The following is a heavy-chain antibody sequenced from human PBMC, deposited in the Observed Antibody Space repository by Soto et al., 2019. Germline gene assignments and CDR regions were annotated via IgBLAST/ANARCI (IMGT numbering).Heavy chain of an antibody. CDR2: FNHSGDT. D-gene: IGHD1-26*01. CDR1: GGSLSGYY. CDR3: ARHHVRGRTIAGAAEF. V-gene: IGHV4-34*01. Sequence: VQLQQRGAGLLKPSEPLSLTCAVYGGSLSGYYWSWIRQPPGKALGWIGEFNHSGDTNYNPSLKSRVSITAETSKNEVFLNLSPVTAADTAMYYCARHHVRGRTIAGAAEFWGQGTLVTVSS. J-gene: IGHJ4*02.